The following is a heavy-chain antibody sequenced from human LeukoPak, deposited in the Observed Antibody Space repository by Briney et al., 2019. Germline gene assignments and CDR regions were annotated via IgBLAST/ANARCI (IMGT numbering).Heavy chain of an antibody. CDR3: ARVRYRAPSGSYYYFDY. D-gene: IGHD1-26*01. V-gene: IGHV4-59*01. J-gene: IGHJ4*02. Sequence: SETLSLTCTVSGGSISSYYWTWIRQPPGKGLEWLGYIYYSGSTNYNPSLKSRVTISLDTSKNQFSLRLTSVTAADTAVYYCARVRYRAPSGSYYYFDYWGQGTLVTVSS. CDR2: IYYSGST. CDR1: GGSISSYY.